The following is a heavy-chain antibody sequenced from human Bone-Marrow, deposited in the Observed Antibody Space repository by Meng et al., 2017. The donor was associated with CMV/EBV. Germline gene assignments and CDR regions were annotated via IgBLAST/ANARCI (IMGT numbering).Heavy chain of an antibody. Sequence: GGSLRLSCAASGFTFSSYGMHWIRQAPGKGLEWVAFIRYDGSNKYYADSVKGRFTTSRDNSKNTLYLQMNSLRAEDTAVYYCAKDPAVASYSLWVYYGMDVWGQGTTVTVSS. CDR3: AKDPAVASYSLWVYYGMDV. J-gene: IGHJ6*02. CDR2: IRYDGSNK. V-gene: IGHV3-30*02. CDR1: GFTFSSYG. D-gene: IGHD6-19*01.